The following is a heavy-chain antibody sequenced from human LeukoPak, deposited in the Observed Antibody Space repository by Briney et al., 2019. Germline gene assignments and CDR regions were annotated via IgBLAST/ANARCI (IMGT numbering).Heavy chain of an antibody. J-gene: IGHJ6*03. CDR2: IRYDGSNK. V-gene: IGHV3-30*02. D-gene: IGHD6-13*01. CDR3: AKGGIAAAGTWGYYYYMDV. CDR1: GFTFSSYG. Sequence: GGSLRLSRAASGFTFSSYGMHWVRQAPGKGLEWVAFIRYDGSNKYYADSVKGRFTISRDNSENTLYLQMNSLRAEDTAVYYCAKGGIAAAGTWGYYYYMDVWGKGTTVTVSS.